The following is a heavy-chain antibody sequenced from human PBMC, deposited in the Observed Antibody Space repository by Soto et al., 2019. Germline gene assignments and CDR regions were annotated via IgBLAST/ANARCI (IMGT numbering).Heavy chain of an antibody. CDR3: ARQRTSVVTQAYFDV. CDR2: IYYSGST. D-gene: IGHD2-21*02. V-gene: IGHV4-39*01. J-gene: IGHJ4*02. CDR1: GDSISSRSYY. Sequence: SETLSLTCTVTGDSISSRSYYWGWIRQPPGKGLEWIGSIYYSGSTYNNPSLRSRVSMSIDTSKDQFSLKLKSVTAADTALYFCARQRTSVVTQAYFDVWGSGSLVTVSS.